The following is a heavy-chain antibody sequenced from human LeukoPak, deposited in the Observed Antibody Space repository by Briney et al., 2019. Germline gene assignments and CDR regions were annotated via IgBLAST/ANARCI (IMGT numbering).Heavy chain of an antibody. CDR1: GFTFSSYW. J-gene: IGHJ4*02. CDR3: ARAPSHYYADY. D-gene: IGHD3-10*01. Sequence: TGGSLRLSCAASGFTFSSYWMHWVRHARGKALEWVAVIWYDGSNKYYADYVKGRFTICRVNSTNPVQLQMDSLRVEGTAVYYCARAPSHYYADYWGQGTLVTVSS. CDR2: IWYDGSNK. V-gene: IGHV3-33*08.